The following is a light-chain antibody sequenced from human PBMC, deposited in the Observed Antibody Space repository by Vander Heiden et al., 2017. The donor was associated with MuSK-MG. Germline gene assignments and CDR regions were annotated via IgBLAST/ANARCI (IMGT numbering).Light chain of an antibody. CDR3: QSYDSSLTGWV. V-gene: IGLV1-40*01. J-gene: IGLJ3*02. CDR1: NSNIGAGYD. Sequence: QSVLTQPPSVLGAPGQRVTISCTGSNSNIGAGYDVHWYQQFPGTAPKLLIFGDSNRPSGVPDRFSGSKSGTSASLAITGLRAEEEADYYCQSYDSSLTGWVFGGGTKVAVL. CDR2: GDS.